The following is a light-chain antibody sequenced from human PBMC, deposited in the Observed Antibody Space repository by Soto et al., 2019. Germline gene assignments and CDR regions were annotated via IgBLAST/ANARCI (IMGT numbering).Light chain of an antibody. J-gene: IGLJ2*01. CDR3: CSYAGSYGV. CDR1: SSDVGGYNY. V-gene: IGLV2-11*01. Sequence: QSALTQPRSVSGSPGQSVTISCTGTSSDVGGYNYVSWYQQHPGKAPKLMIYDVSNRPSGVPDRFSGSKSGNTASLTISGLQAEDEADYSCCSYAGSYGVFGGGTKVTVL. CDR2: DVS.